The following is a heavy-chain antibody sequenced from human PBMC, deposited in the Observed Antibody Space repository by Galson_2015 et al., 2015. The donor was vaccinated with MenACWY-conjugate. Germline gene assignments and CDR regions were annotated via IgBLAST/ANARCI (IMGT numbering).Heavy chain of an antibody. CDR2: ISGSGGST. V-gene: IGHV3-23*01. CDR1: GFTFTSYA. CDR3: AKVGIVVAGTREYAFDI. J-gene: IGHJ3*02. Sequence: SLRLSCAASGFTFTSYAMSWVRQGPGKGLEWVSAISGSGGSTYYADSVKGRFTISRDNSKKTLYLQMNSLRAEDTAVYYCAKVGIVVAGTREYAFDIWGQGTMVTVSS. D-gene: IGHD6-19*01.